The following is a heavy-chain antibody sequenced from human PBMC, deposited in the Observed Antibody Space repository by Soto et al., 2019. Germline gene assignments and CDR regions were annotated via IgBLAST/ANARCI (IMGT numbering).Heavy chain of an antibody. V-gene: IGHV1-69*13. J-gene: IGHJ3*02. D-gene: IGHD3-22*01. CDR1: GGTFSSYA. Sequence: SVKVSCKASGGTFSSYAISWVRQAPGQGLEWMGGIIPIFGTANYAQKFQGRVTITADESTSTAYMELSSLRSEDTAVYYCARDSAGYYDSSGSYGTDAFDIWGQGTRVTVAS. CDR2: IIPIFGTA. CDR3: ARDSAGYYDSSGSYGTDAFDI.